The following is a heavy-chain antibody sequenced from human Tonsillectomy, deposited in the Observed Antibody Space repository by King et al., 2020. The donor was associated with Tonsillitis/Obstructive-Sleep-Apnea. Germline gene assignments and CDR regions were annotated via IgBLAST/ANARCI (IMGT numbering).Heavy chain of an antibody. CDR1: GYTFTSHW. CDR2: VDPSDSYT. J-gene: IGHJ5*02. V-gene: IGHV5-10-1*01. D-gene: IGHD3-16*01. Sequence: VQLVQSGAEVKKPGESLRISCKGSGYTFTSHWIVWVRQMPGKGLEWMGRVDPSDSYTTYSPAFQGHGTMSVDKSSRTAYLQWSSLKASDTASYSCATLPPQLALGWFDPWGQGTLVTVSS. CDR3: ATLPPQLALGWFDP.